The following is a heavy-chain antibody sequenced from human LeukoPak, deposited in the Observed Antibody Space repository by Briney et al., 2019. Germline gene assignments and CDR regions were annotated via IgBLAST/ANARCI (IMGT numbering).Heavy chain of an antibody. J-gene: IGHJ6*02. D-gene: IGHD6-13*01. CDR1: GGSFSGYY. V-gene: IGHV4-59*01. Sequence: PSETLSLTCAVSGGSFSGYYWSWIRQPPGKGLEWIGYIYYSGSTNYNPSLKGRVTISVDTSKNQFSLKLSSVTAADTAVYYCARDWYSSTSYGMDVWGQGTTVTVSS. CDR3: ARDWYSSTSYGMDV. CDR2: IYYSGST.